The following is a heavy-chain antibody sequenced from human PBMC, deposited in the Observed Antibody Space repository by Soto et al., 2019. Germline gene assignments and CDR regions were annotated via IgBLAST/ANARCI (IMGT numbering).Heavy chain of an antibody. D-gene: IGHD3-10*01. CDR3: ARVATDYYGSGSYYGPRLFDI. CDR1: GGTFRSYA. Sequence: VYCKASGGTFRSYAISWVRQAPRQGLEWMGGIIPIFGTANYAQKFQGRVTITADESTSTAYMELSSLRSEDTAVYYCARVATDYYGSGSYYGPRLFDIWGQGTMVTVSS. CDR2: IIPIFGTA. V-gene: IGHV1-69*01. J-gene: IGHJ3*02.